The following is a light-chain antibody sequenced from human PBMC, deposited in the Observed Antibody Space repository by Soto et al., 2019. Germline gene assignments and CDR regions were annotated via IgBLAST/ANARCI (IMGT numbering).Light chain of an antibody. V-gene: IGKV3-15*01. CDR2: GIS. Sequence: VMTQPPATLSVSPVETATVSCRACQSLTTYLAWYQQKPDQAPRLLIYGISTRATDVPARFSGSGSGTEFTLTISGLQSEDFAVYYCQQYNKWPLTFGGGTKVDI. CDR3: QQYNKWPLT. CDR1: QSLTTY. J-gene: IGKJ4*01.